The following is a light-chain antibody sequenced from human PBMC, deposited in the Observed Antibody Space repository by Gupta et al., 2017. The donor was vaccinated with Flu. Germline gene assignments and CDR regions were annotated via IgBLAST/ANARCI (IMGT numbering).Light chain of an antibody. J-gene: IGKJ4*01. Sequence: DIQMTQSPSSLSASVGDRVTITCQASQDISNYLNWYQQKPGKAPKLLIYDASNLETGVPSRFSGSGSGTDFTFTISSLQPEDIATYYCQQYDNLSQTFGGGTKVEIK. CDR3: QQYDNLSQT. CDR2: DAS. V-gene: IGKV1-33*01. CDR1: QDISNY.